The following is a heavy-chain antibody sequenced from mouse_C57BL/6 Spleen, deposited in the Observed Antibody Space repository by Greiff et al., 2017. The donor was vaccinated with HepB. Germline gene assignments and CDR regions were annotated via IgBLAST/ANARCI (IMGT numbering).Heavy chain of an antibody. CDR1: GYTFTSYW. J-gene: IGHJ2*01. CDR2: IYPGSGST. CDR3: ARTLQWESFDY. Sequence: QVQLQQPGAELVKPGASVKMSCTASGYTFTSYWITWVKQSPGQGLEWIGYIYPGSGSTNYNEKFKSKATLTVDTTSSTAYMQLSSLTSEDSAVYYWARTLQWESFDYWGQGTTLTVSS. D-gene: IGHD1-3*01. V-gene: IGHV1-55*01.